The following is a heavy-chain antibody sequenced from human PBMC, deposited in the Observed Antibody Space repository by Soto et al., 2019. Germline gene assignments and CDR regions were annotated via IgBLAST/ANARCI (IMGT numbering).Heavy chain of an antibody. J-gene: IGHJ4*02. D-gene: IGHD1-1*01. Sequence: EVQLVESGGGLVQPGGSLRLSCSASGFIFSSYGMSWLRQAPGKGLEWVASMNEDGSKRYYVDSVKGRFTISRDNAKNSLYLQTNRLRAEDTAVSSCASASVADNEDYWGRGPLLTVSS. CDR3: ASASVADNEDY. CDR1: GFIFSSYG. V-gene: IGHV3-7*02. CDR2: MNEDGSKR.